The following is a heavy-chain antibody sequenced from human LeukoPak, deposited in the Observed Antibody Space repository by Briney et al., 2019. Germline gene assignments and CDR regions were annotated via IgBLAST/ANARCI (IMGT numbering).Heavy chain of an antibody. Sequence: PGGSLRLSCAASGFTFSSYAMHWVRQAPGKGLEYVSAISSNGGSTYYANSVKGRFTISRDNSKNTLYLQMGSLRAEDMAVYYCAREDRNYFDYWGQGTLVTVSS. CDR1: GFTFSSYA. CDR3: AREDRNYFDY. CDR2: ISSNGGST. V-gene: IGHV3-64*01. J-gene: IGHJ4*02. D-gene: IGHD1-14*01.